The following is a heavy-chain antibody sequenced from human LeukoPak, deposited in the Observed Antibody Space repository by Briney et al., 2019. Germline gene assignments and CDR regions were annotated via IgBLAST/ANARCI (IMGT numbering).Heavy chain of an antibody. Sequence: GGSLRLSCAASGFTFSSYWMHWVRQAPGKGLVWVSRINSDGRSTSYADSVKGRFPISRNNAKNTLYLQMKSLRAEDTAVYYCARARGYDDSGYENWFDPWGQGTLVTVSS. J-gene: IGHJ5*02. CDR2: INSDGRST. D-gene: IGHD5-12*01. CDR1: GFTFSSYW. V-gene: IGHV3-74*01. CDR3: ARARGYDDSGYENWFDP.